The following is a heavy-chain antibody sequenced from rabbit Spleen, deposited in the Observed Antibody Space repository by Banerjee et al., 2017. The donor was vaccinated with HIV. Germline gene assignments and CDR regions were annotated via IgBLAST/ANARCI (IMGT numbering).Heavy chain of an antibody. D-gene: IGHD8-1*01. Sequence: QELVESGGGLVQAGESLKLSCKASGIDFSSYAMIWVRQAPGKGLDWISCIAGSSSGFTYSATWAKGRFTCSKTSSTTVTLQMTSLTVADTATYFCARDTGSSFSSYGMDLWGQGTLVTVS. CDR3: ARDTGSSFSSYGMDL. J-gene: IGHJ6*01. CDR1: GIDFSSYA. CDR2: IAGSSSGFT. V-gene: IGHV1S40*01.